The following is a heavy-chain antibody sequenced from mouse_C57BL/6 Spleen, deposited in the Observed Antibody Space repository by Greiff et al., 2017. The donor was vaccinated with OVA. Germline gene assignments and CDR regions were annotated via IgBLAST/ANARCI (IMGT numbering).Heavy chain of an antibody. CDR2: IRNKANGYTT. D-gene: IGHD2-1*01. V-gene: IGHV7-3*01. CDR3: ANQTLLSYYAMDY. J-gene: IGHJ4*01. Sequence: EVMLVESGGGLVQPGGSLSLSCAASGFTFTDYYMSWVRQPPGKALEWLGFIRNKANGYTTEYSASVKGRFTISRDNSQSILYLQMNALRAEDSATYCCANQTLLSYYAMDYWGQGTSVTVSS. CDR1: GFTFTDYY.